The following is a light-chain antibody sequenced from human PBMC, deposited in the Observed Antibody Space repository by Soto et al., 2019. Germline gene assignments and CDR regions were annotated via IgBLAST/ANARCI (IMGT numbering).Light chain of an antibody. V-gene: IGLV2-14*03. J-gene: IGLJ1*01. CDR2: DVT. CDR1: NSDIDFSNS. CDR3: SSYVRGSCV. Sequence: QSALTQPVSVSGSPGQSITISCTGTNSDIDFSNSVSWYQQHPGKAPKLIIYDVTDRPSGVSRHFSASKSGNTASLIISGLQTEDEADYYCSSYVRGSCVFGTGTKLTVL.